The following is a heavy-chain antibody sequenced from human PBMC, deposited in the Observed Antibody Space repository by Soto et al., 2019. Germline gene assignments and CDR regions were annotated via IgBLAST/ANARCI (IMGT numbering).Heavy chain of an antibody. CDR2: ISSSSSYI. CDR1: GFTFSSYS. J-gene: IGHJ6*02. D-gene: IGHD3-10*01. V-gene: IGHV3-21*01. CDR3: AGRVRPSGYYYYYGMDV. Sequence: PVGSLRLSCAASGFTFSSYSMNWVRQAPGKGLEWVSSISSSSSYIYYADSVKGRFTISRDNAKNSLYLQMNSLRAEDTAVYYCAGRVRPSGYYYYYGMDVWGQGTTVTVSS.